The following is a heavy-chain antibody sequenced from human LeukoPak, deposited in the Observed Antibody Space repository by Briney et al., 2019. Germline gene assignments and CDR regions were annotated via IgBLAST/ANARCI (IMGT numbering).Heavy chain of an antibody. CDR2: FDPEDGET. J-gene: IGHJ3*02. CDR3: ATWGQTPAAIATWYAFDI. CDR1: GYTLTELS. Sequence: GASVKVSCKVSGYTLTELSMHWVRQAPGKGLEWMGGFDPEDGETIYAQKFQGRVTMTEDTSTDTAYMELSSLRSEDTAVYYCATWGQTPAAIATWYAFDIWGQGTMVTVSS. V-gene: IGHV1-24*01. D-gene: IGHD2-2*01.